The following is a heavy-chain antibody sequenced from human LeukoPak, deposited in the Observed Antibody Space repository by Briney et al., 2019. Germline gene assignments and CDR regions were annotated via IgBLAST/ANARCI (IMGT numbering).Heavy chain of an antibody. CDR2: IYYSGST. Sequence: PSETLSLTCTVSGGSISSYYWSWIRQPPGKGLEWIGYIYYSGSTNYNPSLKSRVTISVDTSKNQFSLKLSSVTAADTAVYYCARAYYGPGSYYTFFDYWGQGTLVTVSS. J-gene: IGHJ4*02. CDR1: GGSISSYY. CDR3: ARAYYGPGSYYTFFDY. V-gene: IGHV4-59*01. D-gene: IGHD3-10*01.